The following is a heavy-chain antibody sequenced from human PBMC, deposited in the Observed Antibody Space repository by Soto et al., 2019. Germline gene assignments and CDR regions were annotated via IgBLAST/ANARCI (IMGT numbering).Heavy chain of an antibody. V-gene: IGHV3-21*01. CDR3: ARVGTAAAGNYYYYGMDV. J-gene: IGHJ6*02. D-gene: IGHD6-13*01. CDR2: ISSSSSYI. Sequence: EVQLVESGGGLVKPGGSLRLSCAASGFTFSSYSMNWVRQAPGKGLEWVSSISSSSSYIYYADSVKGRFTISRDNAKNSLYLQMNSLRAEDTAVFYCARVGTAAAGNYYYYGMDVWGQGTTVTVSS. CDR1: GFTFSSYS.